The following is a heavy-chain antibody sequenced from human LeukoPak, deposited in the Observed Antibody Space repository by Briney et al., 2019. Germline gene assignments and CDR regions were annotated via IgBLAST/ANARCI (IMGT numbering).Heavy chain of an antibody. CDR3: ARTWDYNPRGRFDD. V-gene: IGHV1-18*01. CDR1: GYHFVNYA. Sequence: ASVKVSFKASGYHFVNYAITWVRQAPGQGLEWMGWISPFNGQTNYAQNVQGRVTMTIDTSTSTAYMELRSLRSDDTAVYYCARTWDYNPRGRFDDWGQGTRVTVSS. CDR2: ISPFNGQT. D-gene: IGHD4/OR15-4a*01. J-gene: IGHJ4*02.